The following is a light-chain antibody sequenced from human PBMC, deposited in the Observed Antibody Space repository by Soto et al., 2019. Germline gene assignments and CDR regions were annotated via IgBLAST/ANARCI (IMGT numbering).Light chain of an antibody. CDR2: GAS. CDR3: QQYNNWPPIT. J-gene: IGKJ5*01. CDR1: QSVSSN. Sequence: EIGRTQSTATLYLSRGERANISYRASQSVSSNLAWYQQKPGQAPRLLIYGASTRATGIPATFSGSGSGTEFTLTISSLQSEDFAVYYCQQYNNWPPITCGQGTRWEI. V-gene: IGKV3D-15*01.